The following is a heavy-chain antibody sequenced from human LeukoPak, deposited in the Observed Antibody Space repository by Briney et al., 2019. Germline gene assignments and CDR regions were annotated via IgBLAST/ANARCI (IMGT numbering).Heavy chain of an antibody. CDR3: ARRGIAAAGYDY. Sequence: PSETLSLTCTVSGGSISSYYWSWIRQPPGKGLEWIGYIYYSGTTNYNPSLKSRVTILVDTSKNQFPLNLSSVTAADTAVYYCARRGIAAAGYDYWGQGTLVTVSS. CDR2: IYYSGTT. J-gene: IGHJ4*02. CDR1: GGSISSYY. V-gene: IGHV4-59*08. D-gene: IGHD6-13*01.